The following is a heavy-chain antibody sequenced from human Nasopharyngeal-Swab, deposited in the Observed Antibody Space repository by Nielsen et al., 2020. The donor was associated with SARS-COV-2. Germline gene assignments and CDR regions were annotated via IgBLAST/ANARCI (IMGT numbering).Heavy chain of an antibody. CDR2: IKSKTDGGTT. CDR3: TTDPGALPTVTFYGMDV. CDR1: GFTFSNAW. D-gene: IGHD4-17*01. V-gene: IGHV3-15*01. J-gene: IGHJ6*04. Sequence: GESLKISCAASGFTFSNAWMSWVRQAPGKGLEWVGRIKSKTDGGTTDYAAPVKGRFTISRDDSKNTLYLQMNSLKTEDTAVYYCTTDPGALPTVTFYGMDVWGKGTTVTVSS.